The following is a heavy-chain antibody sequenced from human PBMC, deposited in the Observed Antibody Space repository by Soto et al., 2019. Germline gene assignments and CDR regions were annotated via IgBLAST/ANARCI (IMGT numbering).Heavy chain of an antibody. D-gene: IGHD2-8*01. Sequence: GGSLRLSCAASGFTFSSYLMAWVRQAPGKGLEWVANIRQDGGDKYFLESVKGRFTISRDNAKNSLYLQMNSLRVEDTATYYCVRDAVVSGVDYFDQWGQGTLVTVSS. CDR1: GFTFSSYL. CDR2: IRQDGGDK. V-gene: IGHV3-7*01. J-gene: IGHJ4*02. CDR3: VRDAVVSGVDYFDQ.